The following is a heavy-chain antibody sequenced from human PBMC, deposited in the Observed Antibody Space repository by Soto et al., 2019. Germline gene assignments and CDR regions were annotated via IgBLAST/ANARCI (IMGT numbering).Heavy chain of an antibody. CDR1: GFTFTSSA. V-gene: IGHV1-58*01. D-gene: IGHD6-13*01. CDR2: IVVGSGNT. J-gene: IGHJ5*02. Sequence: SVKVSCKASGFTFTSSAVQWVRQARGLRLEWIGWIVVGSGNTNYAQKFQERVTITRDMSTSTAYMELSSLRSEDTAVYYCAADTGYSSSWSSNWFDPWGQGTLVTVSS. CDR3: AADTGYSSSWSSNWFDP.